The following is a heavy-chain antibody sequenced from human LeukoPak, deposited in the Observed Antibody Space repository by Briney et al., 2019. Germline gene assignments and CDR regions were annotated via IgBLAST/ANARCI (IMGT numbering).Heavy chain of an antibody. CDR2: ITSDVVSS. CDR1: GFTFTNYA. D-gene: IGHD1-26*01. V-gene: IGHV3-64*02. CDR3: ARVGSYSAFDL. J-gene: IGHJ3*01. Sequence: GGSLRLSCAASGFTFTNYAMHWVRQAPGKGLESVSAITSDVVSSYHADSVKGRFTISRDNSKNTLYLQMGSLRAEDMAVYFCARVGSYSAFDLWGQGTMVTVSS.